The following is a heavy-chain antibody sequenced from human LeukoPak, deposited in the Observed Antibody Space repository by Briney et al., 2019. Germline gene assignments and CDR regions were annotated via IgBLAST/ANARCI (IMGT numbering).Heavy chain of an antibody. D-gene: IGHD2-2*02. J-gene: IGHJ4*02. V-gene: IGHV3-30*19. CDR3: AKDLAADIYPTFDY. Sequence: GGSLRLSCAASGFTFSSYGMHWVRQAPGKGLEWVAVISYHGSNKYYADSVKGRFTISRDNSKNTLYLQMNSLRAEDTAVYYCAKDLAADIYPTFDYWGQGTLVTVSS. CDR2: ISYHGSNK. CDR1: GFTFSSYG.